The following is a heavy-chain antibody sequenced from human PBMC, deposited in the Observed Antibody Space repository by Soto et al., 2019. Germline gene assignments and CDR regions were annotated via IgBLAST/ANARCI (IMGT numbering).Heavy chain of an antibody. CDR2: ISSSSSTI. CDR1: GFTLSSYS. V-gene: IGHV3-48*02. Sequence: GSLRLSCAASGFTLSSYSMNWVRQAPGKGLEWVSYISSSSSTIYYADSVKGRFTISRDNAKNSLYLQMNSLRDEDTAVYYCARDFSSWYEHYYYGMDVWGQGTTVTVSS. CDR3: ARDFSSWYEHYYYGMDV. D-gene: IGHD6-13*01. J-gene: IGHJ6*02.